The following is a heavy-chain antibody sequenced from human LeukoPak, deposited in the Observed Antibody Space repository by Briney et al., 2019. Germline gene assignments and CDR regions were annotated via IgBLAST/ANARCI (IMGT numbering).Heavy chain of an antibody. CDR2: ISGSGGST. CDR1: GFSFSSYA. D-gene: IGHD2-2*01. V-gene: IGHV3-23*01. Sequence: GGSLRLSCAASGFSFSSYAMTWVRQAPGKGLEWVSGISGSGGSTYYADSVKGRFTISRDNSKNTLFLQMNSLRAEDTVVYYCAKGKSIVVVPAAIAYWGQGTLVTVSS. CDR3: AKGKSIVVVPAAIAY. J-gene: IGHJ4*02.